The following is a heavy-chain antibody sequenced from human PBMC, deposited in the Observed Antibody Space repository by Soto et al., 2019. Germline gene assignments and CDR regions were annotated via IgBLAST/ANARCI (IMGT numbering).Heavy chain of an antibody. J-gene: IGHJ6*02. V-gene: IGHV1-2*04. CDR2: INPNSGGT. Sequence: ASVKVSFKASGYTFTGYYMHWVRQAPGQGLEWMGWINPNSGGTNYAQKFQGWVTMTRDTSISTAYMELSRLRSDDTAVYYCARDAGAPLYYYYYYGMDVWGQGTTVTVSS. CDR1: GYTFTGYY. D-gene: IGHD1-26*01. CDR3: ARDAGAPLYYYYYYGMDV.